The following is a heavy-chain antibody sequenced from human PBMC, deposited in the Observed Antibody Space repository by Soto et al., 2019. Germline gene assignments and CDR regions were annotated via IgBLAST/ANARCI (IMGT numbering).Heavy chain of an antibody. CDR1: GFTFSGYW. J-gene: IGHJ4*02. CDR2: IGTAGDT. Sequence: GGSLRLSCAASGFTFSGYWMSWVRQPTGKGLEWVSSIGTAGDTYYAVSVKGRFTISRDNAKNSLSLQMNSLRAGDMAVYFCAKSQEIGTHFFDSWGQGTQVTVSS. V-gene: IGHV3-13*01. D-gene: IGHD6-13*01. CDR3: AKSQEIGTHFFDS.